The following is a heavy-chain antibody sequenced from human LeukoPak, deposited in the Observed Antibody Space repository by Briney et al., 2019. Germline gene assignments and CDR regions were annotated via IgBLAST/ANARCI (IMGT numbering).Heavy chain of an antibody. CDR3: ARDLATTKFHY. V-gene: IGHV3-21*01. Sequence: GGSLRLSCAASGFTFSSYSVNWVRQAPGKGLEWVSSISSSSSYIYYADSVKGRFTISRDNVKNSLYLQMNSLRAEDTAVYYCARDLATTKFHYWGQGTLVTVSS. CDR2: ISSSSSYI. J-gene: IGHJ4*02. CDR1: GFTFSSYS. D-gene: IGHD4-17*01.